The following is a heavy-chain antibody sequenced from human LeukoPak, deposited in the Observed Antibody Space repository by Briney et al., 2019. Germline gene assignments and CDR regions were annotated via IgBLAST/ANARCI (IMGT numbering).Heavy chain of an antibody. CDR1: GGTFSSYA. J-gene: IGHJ4*02. CDR2: IIPILGIA. D-gene: IGHD3-3*01. CDR3: AISYLEWLLPHYFDY. Sequence: SVKVSCKASGGTFSSYAISWVRQAPGQGLEWMGRIIPILGIANYAQKFQGRVTITADESTSTAYMELSSLRSEDTAVYYCAISYLEWLLPHYFDYWGQGTLVTVSS. V-gene: IGHV1-69*04.